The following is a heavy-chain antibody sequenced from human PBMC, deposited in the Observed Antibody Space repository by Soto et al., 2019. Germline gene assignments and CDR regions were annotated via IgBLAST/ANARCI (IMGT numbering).Heavy chain of an antibody. D-gene: IGHD6-13*01. CDR3: ARVGEGIADY. J-gene: IGHJ4*02. CDR2: IYYSGST. CDR1: GGSISSYY. V-gene: IGHV4-59*01. Sequence: QVQLQESGPGLVKPSETLSLTCTVSGGSISSYYWSWIRQPPGKGLEWIGYIYYSGSTNYNPSLKSRVTISVDTSKNQFSLKLSSVTAADTAVYYCARVGEGIADYWGQGTLVTVSS.